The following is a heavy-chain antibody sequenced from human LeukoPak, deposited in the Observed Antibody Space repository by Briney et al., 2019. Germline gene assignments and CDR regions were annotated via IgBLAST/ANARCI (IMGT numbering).Heavy chain of an antibody. D-gene: IGHD3-16*01. CDR3: AGGDESRFDY. CDR1: GGSISSYY. J-gene: IGHJ4*02. Sequence: SETLSLTCTVSGGSISSYYWSWIRQPPGKGLEWIGYIYYSGSTNYSPSLKSRVTISVDTSKNQFSLKLSSVTAADTAVYYCAGGDESRFDYWGQGTLVTVSS. CDR2: IYYSGST. V-gene: IGHV4-59*01.